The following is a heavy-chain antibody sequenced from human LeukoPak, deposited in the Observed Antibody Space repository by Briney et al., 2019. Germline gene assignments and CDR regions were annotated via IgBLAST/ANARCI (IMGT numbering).Heavy chain of an antibody. CDR2: IGVSGGNT. V-gene: IGHV3-23*01. Sequence: GGSLRLSCAASGFTFSSYSMSWVRQAPGKGLEWVSAIGVSGGNTYYADSVKGRFTISRDNSKNSLYLQMNSLRAEDTAVYYCVVPQWELLNWGQGTLVTVSS. CDR1: GFTFSSYS. CDR3: VVPQWELLN. J-gene: IGHJ4*02. D-gene: IGHD1-26*01.